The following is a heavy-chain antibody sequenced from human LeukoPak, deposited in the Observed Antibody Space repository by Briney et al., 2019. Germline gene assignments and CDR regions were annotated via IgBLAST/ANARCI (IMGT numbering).Heavy chain of an antibody. CDR2: ITANNTTK. V-gene: IGHV3-48*01. Sequence: GGSLRLSCTASGLSFSSYNMNWVRQAPGKGQEWVAYITANNTTKYYADSVKGRFTISRGNAKKSLFLQMNSLRAEDTAVYYCAAASAFSSSWRSWGQGTVVTVSS. CDR1: GLSFSSYN. J-gene: IGHJ5*02. D-gene: IGHD6-13*01. CDR3: AAASAFSSSWRS.